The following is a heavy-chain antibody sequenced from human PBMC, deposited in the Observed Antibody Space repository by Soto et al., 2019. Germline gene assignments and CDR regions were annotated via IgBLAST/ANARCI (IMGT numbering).Heavy chain of an antibody. Sequence: QVQLVQSGAEVKKPGSSVKVSCKASGGTFSSYAISWVRQAPGQGHEWMGGIIPIFGTANYAQKFQGRVTISADESTSRAYMELSSLRSEDTAVYYCARAYGHVGASYYFDCWGQGTLVTVSS. D-gene: IGHD1-26*01. CDR1: GGTFSSYA. CDR2: IIPIFGTA. V-gene: IGHV1-69*01. CDR3: ARAYGHVGASYYFDC. J-gene: IGHJ4*02.